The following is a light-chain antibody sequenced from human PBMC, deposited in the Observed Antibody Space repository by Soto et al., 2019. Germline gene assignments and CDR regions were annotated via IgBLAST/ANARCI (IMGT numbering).Light chain of an antibody. V-gene: IGKV1-5*01. CDR3: QQYNSYSWT. Sequence: DVHLTQSPSTLSAYVGDRVTITCRANQSVTTWLAWYQQKPGTAPKLLIYDASSLESGVPSRFSGSGSGTEFTLTISSLQPDDFATYYCQQYNSYSWTFGQGTKVEIK. CDR1: QSVTTW. J-gene: IGKJ1*01. CDR2: DAS.